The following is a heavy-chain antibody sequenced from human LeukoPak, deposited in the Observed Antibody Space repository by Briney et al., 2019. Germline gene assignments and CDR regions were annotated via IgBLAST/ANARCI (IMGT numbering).Heavy chain of an antibody. CDR1: GFIFSRYS. CDR2: ISSSGSTI. D-gene: IGHD3-10*02. V-gene: IGHV3-48*04. Sequence: GGSLRLSCVGSGFIFSRYSMNWVRQAPGKGLEWVSYISSSGSTIYYADSVKGRFTISRDNAKNSLYLQMNSLRAEDTAVYYCAELGITMIGGVWGKGTTVTISS. J-gene: IGHJ6*04. CDR3: AELGITMIGGV.